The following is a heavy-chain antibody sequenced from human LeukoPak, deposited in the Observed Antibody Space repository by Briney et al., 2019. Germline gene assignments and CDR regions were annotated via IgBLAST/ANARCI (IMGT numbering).Heavy chain of an antibody. CDR2: TYYRSKWYN. CDR3: VRGTNIPRRGGSYFSYFDY. Sequence: SQTLSLTCAISGDSVSSNSAAWNWIRQSPSRGLEWLGRTYYRSKWYNDYAVSVKSRITINPDTSKNQFSLQLNSVTPEDTTVYYCVRGTNIPRRGGSYFSYFDYWGQGTLVTVSS. CDR1: GDSVSSNSAA. D-gene: IGHD1-26*01. V-gene: IGHV6-1*01. J-gene: IGHJ4*02.